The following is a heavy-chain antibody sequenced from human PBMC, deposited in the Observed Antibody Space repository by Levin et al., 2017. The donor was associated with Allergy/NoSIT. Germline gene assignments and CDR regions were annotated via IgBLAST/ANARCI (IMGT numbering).Heavy chain of an antibody. J-gene: IGHJ4*02. D-gene: IGHD3-16*02. Sequence: SCAASGFIFDDYAMHWVRQVPGKGLEWVSGIDWNSGSRGYVDSVKGRFPISRDNAKNFLYLQMNSLRAEDTAFYYCAKASGRGFGGVIAWFDYWGQGTLVTVSS. CDR1: GFIFDDYA. CDR3: AKASGRGFGGVIAWFDY. V-gene: IGHV3-9*01. CDR2: IDWNSGSR.